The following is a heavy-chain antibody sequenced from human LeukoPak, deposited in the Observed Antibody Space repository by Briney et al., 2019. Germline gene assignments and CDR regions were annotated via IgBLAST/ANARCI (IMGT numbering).Heavy chain of an antibody. CDR3: ARDAPGSAEMDV. J-gene: IGHJ6*04. CDR2: INPNSGGT. Sequence: GASVKVSCKASGYTFTGYYMHWVRQAPGQGLEWMGWINPNSGGTNYAQKFQGRVTMTRDTSISTAYMELSRLRSDDTAVYYCARDAPGSAEMDVWRKGTTVTVSS. D-gene: IGHD6-25*01. V-gene: IGHV1-2*02. CDR1: GYTFTGYY.